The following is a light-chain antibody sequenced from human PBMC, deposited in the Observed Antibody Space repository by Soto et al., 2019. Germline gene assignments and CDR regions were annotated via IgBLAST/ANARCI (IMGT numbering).Light chain of an antibody. Sequence: EIVLTQSPGTPSLSPGERATLSCRASQSVSSYLAWYQQKPGQAPRLLIYDTSSRATGVPARFSGSGSGTDFTLTISSLEPGDFAVYYCQLRTNWPPYTFGQGTKVDIK. J-gene: IGKJ2*01. CDR2: DTS. CDR1: QSVSSY. V-gene: IGKV3-11*01. CDR3: QLRTNWPPYT.